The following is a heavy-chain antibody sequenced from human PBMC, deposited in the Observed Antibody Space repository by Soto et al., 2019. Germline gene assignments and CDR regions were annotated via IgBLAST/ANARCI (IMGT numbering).Heavy chain of an antibody. V-gene: IGHV5-10-1*01. Sequence: GESLKISCKGSGYSFTSYWTTWVRQMPGKGLEWMGRIDPSDSYTNYSPSFQGHVSISADVSISTAFLQWSSLKASDTAMYYCARIYYDTPGTFDIWGQGTMVTVSS. CDR1: GYSFTSYW. D-gene: IGHD3-22*01. CDR2: IDPSDSYT. CDR3: ARIYYDTPGTFDI. J-gene: IGHJ3*02.